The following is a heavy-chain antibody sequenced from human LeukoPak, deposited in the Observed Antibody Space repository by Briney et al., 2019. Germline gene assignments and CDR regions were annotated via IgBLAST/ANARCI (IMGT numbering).Heavy chain of an antibody. Sequence: PSETLSLTCFVSGGSISSHYWTWIRQPPGKGLECIGDIFYTGSTTYSPSPKSRATISIETSKNQISLKLRSVTAADTAVYFCARVNWGGFDIWGQGTLATVSS. V-gene: IGHV4-59*11. CDR3: ARVNWGGFDI. CDR2: IFYTGST. J-gene: IGHJ3*02. CDR1: GGSISSHY. D-gene: IGHD7-27*01.